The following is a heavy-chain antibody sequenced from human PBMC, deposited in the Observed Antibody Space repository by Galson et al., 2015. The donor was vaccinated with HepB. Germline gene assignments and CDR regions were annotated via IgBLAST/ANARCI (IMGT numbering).Heavy chain of an antibody. CDR2: IYYSGST. CDR3: ARHLDGDLGNFDY. V-gene: IGHV4-39*01. Sequence: LSLTCTVSGGSISSSSYYWGWIRQPPGKGLEWIGSIYYSGSTYYNPSLKSRVTISVDTSKNQFSLKLSSVTVADTAVYYCARHLDGDLGNFDYWGQGTLVTVSS. CDR1: GGSISSSSYY. J-gene: IGHJ4*02. D-gene: IGHD4-17*01.